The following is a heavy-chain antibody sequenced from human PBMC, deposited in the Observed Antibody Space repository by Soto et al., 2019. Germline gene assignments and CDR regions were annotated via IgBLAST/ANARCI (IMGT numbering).Heavy chain of an antibody. Sequence: QVQLEQSAPEVKKPGASVKVSCKASGYTFTTYGISWVRQAPGQGLEWLGWINTHNGNTNYAQNLQGRAIMTADTSTNTAYMELRSLRSDDTAIYYCTREGSAPYYYYGMDAWGQGTTVTVSS. D-gene: IGHD3-10*01. CDR1: GYTFTTYG. J-gene: IGHJ6*02. CDR3: TREGSAPYYYYGMDA. CDR2: INTHNGNT. V-gene: IGHV1-18*01.